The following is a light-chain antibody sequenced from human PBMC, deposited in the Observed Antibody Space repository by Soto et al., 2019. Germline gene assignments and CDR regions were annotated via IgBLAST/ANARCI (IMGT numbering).Light chain of an antibody. CDR3: SSYTNSGTYV. J-gene: IGLJ1*01. Sequence: QSVLTQPASVSGSPGQSITISCTGTSSDVGSNNYVSWYQQDPCKVPKLIFYDVSNRPSGVSVRFSVSKSGNTASLTISNLQAEDEAAYYCSSYTNSGTYVFGTGTKVTVL. CDR2: DVS. V-gene: IGLV2-14*01. CDR1: SSDVGSNNY.